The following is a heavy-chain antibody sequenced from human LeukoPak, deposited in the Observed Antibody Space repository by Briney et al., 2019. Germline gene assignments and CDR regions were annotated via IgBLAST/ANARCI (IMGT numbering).Heavy chain of an antibody. V-gene: IGHV1-2*02. Sequence: GASVKVSCKASGYTFTGYYMHWVRQAPGQGLEWMGWINPNSGGTNYAQKFQGRVTMSRDTSISTAYMELSRLRSDDTAVYYCARQGLPVFYYYMDVWDKGTTVTVSS. CDR2: INPNSGGT. CDR3: ARQGLPVFYYYMDV. J-gene: IGHJ6*03. CDR1: GYTFTGYY.